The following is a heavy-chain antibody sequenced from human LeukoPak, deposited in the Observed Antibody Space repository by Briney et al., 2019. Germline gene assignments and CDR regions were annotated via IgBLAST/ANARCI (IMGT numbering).Heavy chain of an antibody. J-gene: IGHJ4*02. Sequence: GGSLRLSCAASGFTFSSYWMHWVRQAPGKGLVWVSRINSDGSSTSYADSVKGRFTISRDNAKNTLYLQMNSLRAEDTAVYYCARDPPGYDSSGYYDYWGQGTLVTVSS. D-gene: IGHD3-22*01. CDR1: GFTFSSYW. CDR3: ARDPPGYDSSGYYDY. V-gene: IGHV3-74*01. CDR2: INSDGSST.